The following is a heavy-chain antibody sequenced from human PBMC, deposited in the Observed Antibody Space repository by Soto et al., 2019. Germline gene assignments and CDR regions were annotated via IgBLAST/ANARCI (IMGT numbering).Heavy chain of an antibody. Sequence: QVQLVQSGAEVKKPGASVKVSCKASGYTFTSYYMHWVRQAPGQGLEWMGIINPSGGSTSYAQKFQGRVTMTRDKSTSTVYMELSSLRSEDTAVYYCARGFFPYYYGSGSYPLFDYWGQGTLVTVSS. J-gene: IGHJ4*02. CDR3: ARGFFPYYYGSGSYPLFDY. CDR2: INPSGGST. V-gene: IGHV1-46*01. CDR1: GYTFTSYY. D-gene: IGHD3-10*01.